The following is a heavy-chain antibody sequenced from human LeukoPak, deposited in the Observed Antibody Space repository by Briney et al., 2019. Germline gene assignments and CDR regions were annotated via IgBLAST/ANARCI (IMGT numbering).Heavy chain of an antibody. J-gene: IGHJ4*02. CDR2: IIPIFGTA. D-gene: IGHD3-16*02. V-gene: IGHV1-69*06. CDR3: AGYDYVWGSYRSQQLDY. CDR1: GGTFSSYA. Sequence: GASVKVSCKASGGTFSSYAISWARQAPGQGLEWMGGIIPIFGTANYAQKFQGRVTITADKSTSTAYMELSSLRSEDTAVYYCAGYDYVWGSYRSQQLDYWGQGTLVTVSS.